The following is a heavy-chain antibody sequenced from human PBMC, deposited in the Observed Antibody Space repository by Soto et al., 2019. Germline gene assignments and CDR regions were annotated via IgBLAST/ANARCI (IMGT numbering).Heavy chain of an antibody. Sequence: SQTLSLTCTVSGGSISSSSYYWGWIRQPPGKGLEWIGSIYYSGSTNYNPSLKSRVTISVDTSKNQFSLKLSSVTAADTAVYYCARRYGYCFDYWGQGTLVTXSS. D-gene: IGHD2-2*03. V-gene: IGHV4-39*07. CDR3: ARRYGYCFDY. CDR2: IYYSGST. J-gene: IGHJ4*02. CDR1: GGSISSSSYY.